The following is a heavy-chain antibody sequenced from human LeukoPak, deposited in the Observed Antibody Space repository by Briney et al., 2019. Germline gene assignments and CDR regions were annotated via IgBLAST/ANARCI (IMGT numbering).Heavy chain of an antibody. CDR3: ARAVAGTLWFDP. Sequence: SETLSLTCTVSGGSISSYYWSWIRQPPGKGLEWIGYIYYSGSTNYNPSLKSRVTISVDTSKNQFSLKLSFVTAADTAVYYCARAVAGTLWFDPWGQGTLVTVSS. V-gene: IGHV4-59*01. CDR1: GGSISSYY. D-gene: IGHD6-19*01. CDR2: IYYSGST. J-gene: IGHJ5*02.